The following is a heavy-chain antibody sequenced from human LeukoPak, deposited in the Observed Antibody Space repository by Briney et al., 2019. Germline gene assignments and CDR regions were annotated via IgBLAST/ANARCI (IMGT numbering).Heavy chain of an antibody. J-gene: IGHJ4*02. Sequence: SVKVSCKASGGTFSSYAISWVRQAPGQGLEWMGGIIPIFGTANYAQKFQGRVTITTDESTSTAYMELSSLRSEDTAVYYCASNPDYDSRVSPVDYWGQGTLVTVSS. CDR2: IIPIFGTA. V-gene: IGHV1-69*05. D-gene: IGHD3-22*01. CDR1: GGTFSSYA. CDR3: ASNPDYDSRVSPVDY.